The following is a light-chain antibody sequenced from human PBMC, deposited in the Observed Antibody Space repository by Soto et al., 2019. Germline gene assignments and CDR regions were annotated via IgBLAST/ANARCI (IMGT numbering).Light chain of an antibody. CDR2: AAS. CDR3: QQSYSTPEFT. J-gene: IGKJ5*01. V-gene: IGKV1-39*01. CDR1: QSISSY. Sequence: DLQMTQSPSSLSASVGDRVTITCRASQSISSYLNWYQQKPGKAPKLLIYAASSLQSGVPSRFSGSGSGTDFTLTISSLQPDDFATYYCQQSYSTPEFTFGQGTRLEIK.